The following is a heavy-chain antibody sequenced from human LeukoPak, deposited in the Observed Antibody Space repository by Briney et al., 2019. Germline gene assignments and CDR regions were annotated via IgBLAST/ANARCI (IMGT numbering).Heavy chain of an antibody. CDR3: ARGHPTFRSSWRGNWFDP. D-gene: IGHD6-13*01. Sequence: SETLSLTCAVYGGSFSGYYWSWIRQPPGKGLEWIGEINHSGSTNYNPSLKSRVTISVDTSKNQFSLKLSSVTAADTAVYYCARGHPTFRSSWRGNWFDPWGQGTLVTVSS. CDR2: INHSGST. J-gene: IGHJ5*02. V-gene: IGHV4-34*01. CDR1: GGSFSGYY.